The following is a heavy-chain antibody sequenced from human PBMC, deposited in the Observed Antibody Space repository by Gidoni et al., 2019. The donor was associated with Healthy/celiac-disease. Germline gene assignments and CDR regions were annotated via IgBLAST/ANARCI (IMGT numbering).Heavy chain of an antibody. CDR2: INPSGGST. Sequence: QVQLVQSGAEVKKPGASVQVSCKASGHTFTSYYMHWVRQARGQGLEWMGVINPSGGSTSYAQKFQGRVTMTRDTSTSTVYMELSSLRSEDTAVYYCARGCSSTSCYPGFDPWGQGTLVTVSS. CDR3: ARGCSSTSCYPGFDP. J-gene: IGHJ5*02. V-gene: IGHV1-46*01. D-gene: IGHD2-2*01. CDR1: GHTFTSYY.